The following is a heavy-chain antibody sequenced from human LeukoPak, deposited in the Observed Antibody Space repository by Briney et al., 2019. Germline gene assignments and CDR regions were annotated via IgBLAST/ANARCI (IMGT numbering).Heavy chain of an antibody. CDR3: AHNDRLLGTTKIPGSFDY. J-gene: IGHJ4*02. CDR2: TYWDDDR. D-gene: IGHD1-26*01. Sequence: SGPTLVKPTQTLALTCSFSGFSLSTSGVGVGWVRQPPGKALEWLALTYWDDDRRYSPSLKSRLTITKDTSKNQVVLTMTNMDPVDTATYYCAHNDRLLGTTKIPGSFDYWGQGTLVTVSS. CDR1: GFSLSTSGVG. V-gene: IGHV2-5*02.